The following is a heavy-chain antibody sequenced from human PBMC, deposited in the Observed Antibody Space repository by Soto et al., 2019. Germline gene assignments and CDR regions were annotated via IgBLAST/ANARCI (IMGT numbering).Heavy chain of an antibody. V-gene: IGHV3-30*18. CDR3: ANGRLRFLEWLPQDY. J-gene: IGHJ4*02. CDR2: ISYDGSNK. CDR1: GFTFSSYG. Sequence: SLRLSCAASGFTFSSYGMHWVRQAPGKGLEWVAVISYDGSNKYYADSVKGRFTISRDNSKNTLYLQMKSQRAEDMALFFFANGRLRFLEWLPQDYWGQGTLVTVSS. D-gene: IGHD3-3*01.